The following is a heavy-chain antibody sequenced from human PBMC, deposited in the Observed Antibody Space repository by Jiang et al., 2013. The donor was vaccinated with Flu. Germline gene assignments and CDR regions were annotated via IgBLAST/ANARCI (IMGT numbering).Heavy chain of an antibody. CDR1: GGSISSYY. D-gene: IGHD3-10*01. J-gene: IGHJ4*02. Sequence: LLKPSETLSLTCTVSGGSISSYYWGWIRQPPGKGLEWIGSIYYSGSTYYNPSLKSRVTISVDTSKNQFSLKLSSVTAADTAVYYCATGSITMVRGVIKIPFNYWGQGTLVTVSS. CDR2: IYYSGST. CDR3: ATGSITMVRGVIKIPFNY. V-gene: IGHV4-39*01.